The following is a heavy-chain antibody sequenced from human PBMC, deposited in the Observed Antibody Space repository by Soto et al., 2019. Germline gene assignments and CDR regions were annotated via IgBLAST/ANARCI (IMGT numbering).Heavy chain of an antibody. CDR3: ARVRQSFVEYYYYYYMDV. J-gene: IGHJ6*03. Sequence: EVQLVESGGGLVQPGGSLRLSCAASGFTFSSYWMSWVRQAPGKGLEWVANIKQDGSEKYYVDSVKGRFTISRDNSKNSRYLQMNSLGAEDTAVYYCARVRQSFVEYYYYYYMDVWGKGTTVTVSS. D-gene: IGHD4-4*01. CDR1: GFTFSSYW. V-gene: IGHV3-7*01. CDR2: IKQDGSEK.